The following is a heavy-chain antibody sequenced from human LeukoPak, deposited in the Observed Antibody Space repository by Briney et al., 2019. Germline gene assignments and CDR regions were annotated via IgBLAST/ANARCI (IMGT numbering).Heavy chain of an antibody. D-gene: IGHD2-15*01. CDR2: IQRDGSEK. Sequence: GGSLRLSCAAPGFTFSNNWMRWVRQAPGKGLEWVANIQRDGSEKYYVDSVKGRFTISRDNAKHSVYLQMNSLRADDTAVYYCGGGPGYWGQGTLVTVSS. V-gene: IGHV3-7*01. CDR3: GGGPGY. J-gene: IGHJ4*02. CDR1: GFTFSNNW.